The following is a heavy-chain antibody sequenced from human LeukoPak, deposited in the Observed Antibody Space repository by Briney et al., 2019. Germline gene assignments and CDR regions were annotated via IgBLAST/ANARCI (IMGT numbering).Heavy chain of an antibody. D-gene: IGHD1-1*01. CDR3: ARQNPRWNDGFDY. J-gene: IGHJ4*02. CDR1: GGSISSGGYY. Sequence: PSETLSLTCTVSGGSISSGGYYWSWIRQHPGKGLEWIGYIYYSGSTNYNPSLKSRVTISVDTSKNQFSLKLSSVTAADTAVYYCARQNPRWNDGFDYWGQGTLVTVSS. CDR2: IYYSGST. V-gene: IGHV4-61*08.